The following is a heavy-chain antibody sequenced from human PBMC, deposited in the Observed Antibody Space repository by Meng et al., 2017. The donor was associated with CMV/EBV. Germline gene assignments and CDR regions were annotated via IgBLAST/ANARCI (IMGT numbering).Heavy chain of an antibody. CDR1: GFTFSSYS. D-gene: IGHD6-19*01. Sequence: GESLKISCAASGFTFSSYSMNWVRQAPGKGLEWVSSITTGSSHMHYADSVKGRFTISRDNAKKSLYLQMNSLRAEDTAVYYCARDQWREIDYWGQGTLVTVSS. CDR3: ARDQWREIDY. CDR2: ITTGSSHM. V-gene: IGHV3-21*01. J-gene: IGHJ4*02.